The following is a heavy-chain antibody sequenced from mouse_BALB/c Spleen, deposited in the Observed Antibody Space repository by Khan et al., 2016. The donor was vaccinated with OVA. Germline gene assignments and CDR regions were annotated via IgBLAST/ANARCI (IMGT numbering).Heavy chain of an antibody. J-gene: IGHJ3*01. CDR3: ARSATLTNAWFAY. CDR2: ISNYNGNT. V-gene: IGHV1S137*01. D-gene: IGHD1-2*01. Sequence: QVQLQQSGPELVRPGVSVKISCKGSGYTFTDYAVHWVKQSHAKSLEWIGVISNYNGNTNYNRKFKGKATMTVDKSSSTAYMELARLTSEDSAIYYCARSATLTNAWFAYWGQGTLVTVSA. CDR1: GYTFTDYA.